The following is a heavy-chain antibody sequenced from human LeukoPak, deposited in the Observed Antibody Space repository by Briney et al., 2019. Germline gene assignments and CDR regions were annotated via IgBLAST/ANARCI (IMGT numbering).Heavy chain of an antibody. CDR2: IYTSGST. J-gene: IGHJ4*02. V-gene: IGHV4-4*09. Sequence: SETLPLTCTVSGGSISSGYWSWIRQPPGRGLEWIGYIYTSGSTNYNPSLKSRVTISVDTSKNQFALKLSSVTAADTAVYYCAKSYFDYSTYYSYYFNLWGQGSPGHRLL. CDR1: GGSISSGY. D-gene: IGHD4-11*01. CDR3: AKSYFDYSTYYSYYFNL.